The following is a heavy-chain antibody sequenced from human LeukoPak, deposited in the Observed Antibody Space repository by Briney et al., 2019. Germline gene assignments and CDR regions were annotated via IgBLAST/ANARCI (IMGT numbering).Heavy chain of an antibody. CDR1: GFTFSTYW. J-gene: IGHJ4*02. V-gene: IGHV3-30*02. CDR2: IRYDGSNK. D-gene: IGHD3-3*01. Sequence: GGSLRLSCAASGFTFSTYWMHWVRQAPGKGLEWVAFIRYDGSNKYYADSVKGRFTISRDNSKNTLYLQMNSLRAEDTAVYYCAKDAVSGFLTPHFDYWGQGTLVTVSS. CDR3: AKDAVSGFLTPHFDY.